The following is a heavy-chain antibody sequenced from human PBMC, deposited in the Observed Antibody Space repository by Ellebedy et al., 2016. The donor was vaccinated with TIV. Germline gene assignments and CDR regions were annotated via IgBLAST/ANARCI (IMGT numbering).Heavy chain of an antibody. CDR3: ASDGSYGDFLSPTHAFEN. CDR2: INQDGSEK. J-gene: IGHJ3*02. V-gene: IGHV3-7*01. D-gene: IGHD4-17*01. CDR1: AFSFSSYW. Sequence: GGSLRLSCAASAFSFSSYWMTWVRQAPGKGLEWVANINQDGSEKHYVDSVEGRFTISRDNAKKSLYLQMISLIAEDTAVYYCASDGSYGDFLSPTHAFENWGQGTMVIASS.